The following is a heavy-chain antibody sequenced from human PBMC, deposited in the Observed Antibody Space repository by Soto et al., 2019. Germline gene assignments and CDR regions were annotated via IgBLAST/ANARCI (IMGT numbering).Heavy chain of an antibody. CDR2: IYSNGDT. Sequence: SETRSLTCSVSSDSMNSGGYYWIWIRQHPGKGLEWIGYIYSNGDTYYNPSLKSRVTISVDTSKNQFSLNLTSITAADTAVYYCARRGGSSSGYYYYAMDVWGQGTTVTVSS. CDR3: ARRGGSSSGYYYYAMDV. CDR1: SDSMNSGGYY. D-gene: IGHD6-6*01. J-gene: IGHJ6*02. V-gene: IGHV4-31*03.